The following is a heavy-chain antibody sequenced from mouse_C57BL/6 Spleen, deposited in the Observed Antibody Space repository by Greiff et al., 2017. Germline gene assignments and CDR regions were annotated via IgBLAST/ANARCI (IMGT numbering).Heavy chain of an antibody. CDR2: ISPGAGAT. V-gene: IGHV1-80*01. CDR1: GYAFSSYW. J-gene: IGHJ4*01. Sequence: VHLQQSGAELVTPGASVKISCKSSGYAFSSYWMNCVKQRPAMGLECIVQISPGAGATNYNGKFTGKATLTADTSSSTAYMLFSSLTSEDSAVYFCARSNYYGSSGMDYWGQGASVTVSS. D-gene: IGHD1-1*01. CDR3: ARSNYYGSSGMDY.